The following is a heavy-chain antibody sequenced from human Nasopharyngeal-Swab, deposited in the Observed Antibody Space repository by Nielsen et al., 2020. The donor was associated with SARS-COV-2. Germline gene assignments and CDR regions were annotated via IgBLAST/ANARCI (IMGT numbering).Heavy chain of an antibody. D-gene: IGHD3-22*01. Sequence: SVKVSCKASGGTFSSYAISWVRQAPGQGLEWMGGIIPIFGTANYAQKFQGRVTITADESMSTAYMELSSLRSEDTAVYYCARPYYYDSSGYLVAFDIWGQGTMVTVSS. J-gene: IGHJ3*02. CDR3: ARPYYYDSSGYLVAFDI. CDR2: IIPIFGTA. CDR1: GGTFSSYA. V-gene: IGHV1-69*13.